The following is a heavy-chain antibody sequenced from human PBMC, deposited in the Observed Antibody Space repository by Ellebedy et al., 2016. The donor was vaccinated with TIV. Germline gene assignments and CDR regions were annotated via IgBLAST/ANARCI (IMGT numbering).Heavy chain of an antibody. CDR1: GFTFSSYA. J-gene: IGHJ6*02. CDR3: ARDFLDTLDYYYYYGMDV. D-gene: IGHD3-3*01. V-gene: IGHV3-33*08. Sequence: GESLKISCSASGFTFSSYAMHWVRQAPGKGLEWVAVIWYDGSNKYYADSVKGRFTISRDNSKNTLYLQMNSLRAEDTAVYYCARDFLDTLDYYYYYGMDVWGQGTTVTVSS. CDR2: IWYDGSNK.